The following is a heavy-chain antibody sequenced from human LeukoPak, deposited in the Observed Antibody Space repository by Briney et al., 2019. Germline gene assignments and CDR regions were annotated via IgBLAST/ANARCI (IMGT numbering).Heavy chain of an antibody. Sequence: GASLQISCTASGYSFISYWIGWVRQLPGKGLEWLGIIYPGGSETRYSPSFQGQISISVDKSISTAYLQWSSLKASDTAMYYCARALPSINNWNEFDYWGQGTRVTVSS. V-gene: IGHV5-51*01. D-gene: IGHD1-20*01. CDR3: ARALPSINNWNEFDY. J-gene: IGHJ4*02. CDR1: GYSFISYW. CDR2: IYPGGSET.